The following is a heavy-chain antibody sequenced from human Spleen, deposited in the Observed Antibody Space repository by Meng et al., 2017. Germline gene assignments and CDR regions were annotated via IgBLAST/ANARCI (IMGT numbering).Heavy chain of an antibody. CDR2: IYTSGST. CDR1: GGSFSDYY. V-gene: IGHV4-59*10. Sequence: SETLSLTCVVSGGSFSDYYWSWIRQPPGKGLEWIGRIYTSGSTNYNPSLKSRVTMSVDTSKNQFSLKLSYVTAADTAVYYCARGPTFYGSGRELYYYYGMDVWGQGTAVTVSS. D-gene: IGHD3-10*01. J-gene: IGHJ6*02. CDR3: ARGPTFYGSGRELYYYYGMDV.